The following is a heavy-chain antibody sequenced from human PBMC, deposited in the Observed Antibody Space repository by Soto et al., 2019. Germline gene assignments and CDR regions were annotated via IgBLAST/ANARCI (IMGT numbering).Heavy chain of an antibody. Sequence: DVQLLESGGGLVQPGGSLRLSCAASGFSFSTYAMTWVRQAPGKGLEWVSTITPSGGNTYYADSVKVRFTITRDNSENTLFLHMNSLRAEDTAVYYCAGRYCPNGVCYTNFYYYMDIWGEGTSVTVSS. CDR3: AGRYCPNGVCYTNFYYYMDI. D-gene: IGHD2-8*01. J-gene: IGHJ6*03. CDR2: ITPSGGNT. CDR1: GFSFSTYA. V-gene: IGHV3-23*01.